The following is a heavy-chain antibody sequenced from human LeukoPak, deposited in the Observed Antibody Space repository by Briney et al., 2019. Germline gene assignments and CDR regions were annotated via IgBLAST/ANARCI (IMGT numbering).Heavy chain of an antibody. D-gene: IGHD6-13*01. J-gene: IGHJ4*02. CDR2: IYYNGRT. CDR1: GDSINNNNYY. CDR3: ARHGHSSSWYVPDC. V-gene: IGHV4-39*01. Sequence: SETLSLTCTVSGDSINNNNYYWGWIRQPPGKGLEWIGNIYYNGRTYYSPSLKSRGTISVDTSNNQFSLKLSSVTAADTAVYYCARHGHSSSWYVPDCWGQGTLVTVSS.